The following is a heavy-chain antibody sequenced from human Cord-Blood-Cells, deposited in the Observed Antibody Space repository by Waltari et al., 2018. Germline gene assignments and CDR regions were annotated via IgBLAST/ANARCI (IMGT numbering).Heavy chain of an antibody. CDR2: INPNSGGT. CDR3: ARFGDSSSWYFNYYYMDV. J-gene: IGHJ6*03. Sequence: QVQLVQSGAAVKKPGASVKVPCKLAGYPFTGASMPWVRQAPGPGLEWMEWINPNSGGTNYAQKFQGRVTMTRDTSISTAYMELSRLRSDDTAVYYCARFGDSSSWYFNYYYMDVWGKGTTVTVSS. CDR1: GYPFTGAS. D-gene: IGHD6-13*01. V-gene: IGHV1-2*02.